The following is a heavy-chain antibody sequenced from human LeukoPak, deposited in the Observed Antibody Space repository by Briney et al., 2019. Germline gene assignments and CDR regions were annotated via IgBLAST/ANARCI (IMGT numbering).Heavy chain of an antibody. CDR1: GYTFTSYY. J-gene: IGHJ3*02. CDR3: AREGIPYYDSSGYPGQDAFDI. V-gene: IGHV1-46*01. Sequence: GASVKVSCKASGYTFTSYYMHWVRQAPGQGLEWMGIINPSGGSTSYAQKFQGRVTMTRDTSTSTVYMELSSLRSEDTAVYYCAREGIPYYDSSGYPGQDAFDIWGQGTMVTVSS. CDR2: INPSGGST. D-gene: IGHD3-22*01.